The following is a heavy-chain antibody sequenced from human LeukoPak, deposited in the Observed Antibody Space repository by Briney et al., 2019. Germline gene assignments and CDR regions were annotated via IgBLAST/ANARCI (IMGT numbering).Heavy chain of an antibody. J-gene: IGHJ4*02. CDR3: VKRPYCGGDCYYFDY. Sequence: GGSLRLSCSASGFTFSNYAMHWVRQAPGKGLEYVSAISSNGGSTYCADSVKGRFTISRDNSKNTLYLQMSSLRAEDTAVYYCVKRPYCGGDCYYFDYWGQGTLVTVSS. CDR2: ISSNGGST. V-gene: IGHV3-64D*06. D-gene: IGHD2-21*02. CDR1: GFTFSNYA.